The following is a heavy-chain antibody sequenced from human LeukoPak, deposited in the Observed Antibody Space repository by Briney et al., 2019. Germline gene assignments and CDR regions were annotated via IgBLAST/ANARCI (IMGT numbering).Heavy chain of an antibody. CDR3: ANGGGEYSSSWYGDYFDY. CDR1: GFTFSSYG. CDR2: IRYDGSNK. V-gene: IGHV3-30*02. Sequence: PGGSLRLSCAASGFTFSSYGMHWVRQAPGKGLEWLAFIRYDGSNKYYADSVKGRFTISRDNSKNTLYLQMNSLRAEDTAVYYCANGGGEYSSSWYGDYFDYWGQGTLVTVSS. J-gene: IGHJ4*02. D-gene: IGHD6-13*01.